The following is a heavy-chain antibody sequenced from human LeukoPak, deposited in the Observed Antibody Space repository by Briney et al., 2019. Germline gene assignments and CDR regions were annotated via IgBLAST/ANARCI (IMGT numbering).Heavy chain of an antibody. CDR3: ARHPYYDFWSGYQTSIYYFDY. V-gene: IGHV4-39*01. Sequence: SETLSLTCTVSGGSISSSSYYWGWIRQPPGKGLEWIGSIYYSGSTYYNPSLKSRVTISVDTSKNQFSLKLSSVTAADTAVYYCARHPYYDFWSGYQTSIYYFDYWGQGTLVTVSS. J-gene: IGHJ4*02. D-gene: IGHD3-3*01. CDR1: GGSISSSSYY. CDR2: IYYSGST.